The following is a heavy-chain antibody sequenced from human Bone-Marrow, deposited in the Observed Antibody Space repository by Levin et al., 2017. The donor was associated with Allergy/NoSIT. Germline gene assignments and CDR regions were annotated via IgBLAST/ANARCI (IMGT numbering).Heavy chain of an antibody. Sequence: PSETLSLTCVASGFTFTSSWMTWVRQAPGRGLEWVASVKVDGSQKSYVDSVKGRFTISRDNDKNSLYLQMNSLRVEDTATYYCARWASLVNWGQGTLVTVSS. V-gene: IGHV3-7*01. CDR1: GFTFTSSW. CDR3: ARWASLVN. CDR2: VKVDGSQK. J-gene: IGHJ4*02.